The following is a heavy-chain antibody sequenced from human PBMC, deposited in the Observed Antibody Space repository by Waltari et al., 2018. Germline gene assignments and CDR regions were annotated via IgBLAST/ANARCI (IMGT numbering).Heavy chain of an antibody. V-gene: IGHV4-59*01. D-gene: IGHD2-2*01. CDR1: GGSISSYY. CDR2: IYSSGSP. J-gene: IGHJ5*02. CDR3: ARVRSDCSSTSCYAYWFDP. Sequence: QVQLQESGPGLVKPSETLSLTCTVSGGSISSYYWRWIRQPPGKGLEWIGYIYSSGSPHYNPPPTSRVTISVDTSKNQFSLQLSSVTAADTAVYYCARVRSDCSSTSCYAYWFDPWGQGTLVTVSS.